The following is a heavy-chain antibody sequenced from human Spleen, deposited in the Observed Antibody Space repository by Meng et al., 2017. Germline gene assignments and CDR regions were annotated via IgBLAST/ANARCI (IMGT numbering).Heavy chain of an antibody. V-gene: IGHV4-34*01. J-gene: IGHJ4*02. CDR2: INHSGST. CDR3: ARGPTTMAHDFDY. D-gene: IGHD4-11*01. Sequence: QVQRQHWCAGLLKPSETLSLTGAVYGGSFSGYYWSWIRQPPGKGLEWIGEINHSGSTNYNPSLESRATISVDTPQNNLSLKLSSVTAADSAVYYCARGPTTMAHDFDYWGQGTLVTVSS. CDR1: GGSFSGYY.